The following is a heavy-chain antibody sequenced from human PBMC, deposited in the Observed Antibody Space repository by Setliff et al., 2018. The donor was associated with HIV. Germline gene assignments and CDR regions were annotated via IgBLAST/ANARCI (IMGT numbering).Heavy chain of an antibody. Sequence: ASVKVSCKVSGYTLSELSRHWVRQAPGKGLEWMGGFNPEDDETLYAQKFQGRVTMTEDTSADTAYMELSSLRSDDTAVYYCATGSAARPFDYWGQGTLVTVSS. J-gene: IGHJ4*02. D-gene: IGHD6-6*01. CDR2: FNPEDDET. CDR1: GYTLSELS. CDR3: ATGSAARPFDY. V-gene: IGHV1-24*01.